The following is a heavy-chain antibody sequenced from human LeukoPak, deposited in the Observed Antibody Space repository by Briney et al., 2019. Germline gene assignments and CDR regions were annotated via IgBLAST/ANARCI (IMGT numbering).Heavy chain of an antibody. J-gene: IGHJ4*02. CDR2: ISVYSGDT. D-gene: IGHD3-10*01. CDR3: AKGREYVDFFDY. Sequence: ASVKVSCKASGYTFTSYGISWVRQAPGQGLEWMGWISVYSGDTDYTQKLQGRVTMTTDTSTSTAYMELTSLRSDDTAVYYCAKGREYVDFFDYWGQGTLVTVSS. CDR1: GYTFTSYG. V-gene: IGHV1-18*01.